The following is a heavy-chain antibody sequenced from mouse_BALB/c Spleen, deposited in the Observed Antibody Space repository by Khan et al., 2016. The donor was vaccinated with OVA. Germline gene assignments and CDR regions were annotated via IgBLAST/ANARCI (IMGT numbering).Heavy chain of an antibody. D-gene: IGHD4-1*01. CDR2: INPYNDGT. V-gene: IGHV1S136*01. CDR1: GYTFTNYI. CDR3: IRGGIGIYRRFAY. J-gene: IGHJ3*01. Sequence: VQLQQSGPEVVKPGASVKMSCKASGYTFTNYIIHWVKQKPGQGLEWIGYINPYNDGTKYNEKFKGKATLTSDKSPTTAYMEVSSLTSEDSAVXFCIRGGIGIYRRFAYWGQGTLVTVSA.